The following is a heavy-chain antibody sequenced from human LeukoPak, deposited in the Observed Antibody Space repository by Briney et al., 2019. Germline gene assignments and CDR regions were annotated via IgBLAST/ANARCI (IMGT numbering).Heavy chain of an antibody. D-gene: IGHD1-7*01. V-gene: IGHV3-21*01. Sequence: RGSLRLSCAASGFTFSSYSMNWVRQAPGKGLEWVSSISSSSSYIYYADSVKGRFTISRDNAKNSLYLQMNSLRAEDTAVHYCARVGDTFITGTRLFDYWGQGTLVTVSS. J-gene: IGHJ4*02. CDR1: GFTFSSYS. CDR3: ARVGDTFITGTRLFDY. CDR2: ISSSSSYI.